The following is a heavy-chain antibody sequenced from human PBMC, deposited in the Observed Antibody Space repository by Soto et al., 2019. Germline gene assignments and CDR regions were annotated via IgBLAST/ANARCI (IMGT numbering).Heavy chain of an antibody. Sequence: LRLSCAASGFTFSSYAMSWVRQAPGKGLEWVSAISGSGGSTYYADSVKGRFTISRDNSNNTLYLQMNSLRAEDTAVYYCAKELGVDTAMVPGYWGQGTLVTVSS. J-gene: IGHJ4*02. CDR3: AKELGVDTAMVPGY. D-gene: IGHD5-18*01. CDR2: ISGSGGST. V-gene: IGHV3-23*01. CDR1: GFTFSSYA.